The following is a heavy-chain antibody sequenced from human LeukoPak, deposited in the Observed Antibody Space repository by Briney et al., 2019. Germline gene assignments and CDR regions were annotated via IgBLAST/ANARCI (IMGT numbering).Heavy chain of an antibody. D-gene: IGHD3-22*01. CDR3: ARETTITMIVVVTPDDAFDI. Sequence: GRSLRLSCEASGVTLSNYGMHWVRQAPGKGLEWVAGLSNDGSSEYYGDSVKGRFTISRDNAKNTLYLQMNSLRAEDTAVYYCARETTITMIVVVTPDDAFDIWGQGTMVTVSS. CDR2: LSNDGSSE. J-gene: IGHJ3*02. V-gene: IGHV3-30*03. CDR1: GVTLSNYG.